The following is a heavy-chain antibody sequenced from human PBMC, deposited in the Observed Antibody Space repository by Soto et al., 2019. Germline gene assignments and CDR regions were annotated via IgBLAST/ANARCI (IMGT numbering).Heavy chain of an antibody. CDR2: IIPILGIA. Sequence: GASVKVSCKASGGTFSSYTISWVRQAPGQGLEWMGRIIPILGIANYAQKFQGRVTITADKSTSTAYMELSSLRSEDTAVYYCARGGYSYGVAFDIWGQGTMVTVSS. D-gene: IGHD5-18*01. CDR3: ARGGYSYGVAFDI. CDR1: GGTFSSYT. V-gene: IGHV1-69*02. J-gene: IGHJ3*02.